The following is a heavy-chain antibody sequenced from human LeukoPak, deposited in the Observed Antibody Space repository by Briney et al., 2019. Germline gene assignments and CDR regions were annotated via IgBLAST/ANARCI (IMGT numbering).Heavy chain of an antibody. D-gene: IGHD1-14*01. CDR1: GGSISNYY. CDR2: IYYSGTT. V-gene: IGHV4-59*08. J-gene: IGHJ3*02. CDR3: AYNLNRFIYAVDI. Sequence: TSETLSLTCTLFGGSISNYYWSWLRQPPGKGLEWIGYIYYSGTTKYNPSLQSRVTISVDTSKNQLSLKLSSVTAADTAVYYCAYNLNRFIYAVDIWGQGTMVTVSS.